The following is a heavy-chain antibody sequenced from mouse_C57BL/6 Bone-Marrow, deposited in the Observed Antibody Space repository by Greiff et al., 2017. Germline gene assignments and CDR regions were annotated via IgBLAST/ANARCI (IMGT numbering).Heavy chain of an antibody. D-gene: IGHD3-2*02. Sequence: QVQLQQSGAELASPGASVKMSCKASGYTFTSYTMHWVKQRPGQGLEWIGYINPSSGYTKYNQKFKDKATLTADKSSSTAYMQLSSLTSEDSAVYYGARGSSGFDYWGQGTTLTVSS. J-gene: IGHJ2*01. CDR3: ARGSSGFDY. V-gene: IGHV1-4*01. CDR1: GYTFTSYT. CDR2: INPSSGYT.